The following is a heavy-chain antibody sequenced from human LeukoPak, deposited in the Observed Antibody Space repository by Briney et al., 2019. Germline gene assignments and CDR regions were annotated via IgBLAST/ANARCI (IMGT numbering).Heavy chain of an antibody. D-gene: IGHD4-11*01. CDR1: GFTVSSYY. CDR2: IYSGGNT. J-gene: IGHJ6*02. Sequence: GGSLRLSCAASGFTVSSYYMTWVRQAPGKGLEWVSVIYSGGNTYYADSVKGRVAISRDNSKNTVFLQVNRVRAEDTAVYYCARSYSNPLFGMDVWGQGTTVTVSS. V-gene: IGHV3-66*01. CDR3: ARSYSNPLFGMDV.